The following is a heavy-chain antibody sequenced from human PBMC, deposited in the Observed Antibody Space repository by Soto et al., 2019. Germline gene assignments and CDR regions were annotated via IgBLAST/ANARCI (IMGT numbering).Heavy chain of an antibody. CDR1: GFTFSGFH. CDR3: AKDHDEDFGYDLDYFDY. V-gene: IGHV3-9*01. J-gene: IGHJ4*02. CDR2: ITRSSDTI. D-gene: IGHD5-12*01. Sequence: PGGPLRLSCAASGFTFSGFHMHWVRQTQGRGLEWVADITRSSDTIDYADSVKGRFTISRDNAKNSLYLQMNSLSAEDTAFYYCAKDHDEDFGYDLDYFDYWGQGTLVTVSS.